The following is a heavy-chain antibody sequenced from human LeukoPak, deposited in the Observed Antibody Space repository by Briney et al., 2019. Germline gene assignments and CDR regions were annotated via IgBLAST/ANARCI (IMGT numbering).Heavy chain of an antibody. J-gene: IGHJ4*02. Sequence: EGSLRLSCAASGFTVSSNYMTWVRQAPGKGLEWVSVIFGGGSTYYADSVKGRFTISRDNSKNTLFLQMNSLRVEDTAVYYCARGPGGYDNWGQGTLVTVSS. D-gene: IGHD3-16*01. CDR3: ARGPGGYDN. CDR2: IFGGGST. V-gene: IGHV3-66*01. CDR1: GFTVSSNY.